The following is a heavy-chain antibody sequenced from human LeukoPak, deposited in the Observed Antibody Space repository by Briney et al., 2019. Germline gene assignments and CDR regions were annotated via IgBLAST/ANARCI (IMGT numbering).Heavy chain of an antibody. J-gene: IGHJ4*02. CDR3: ARGAYCGGDCYLFDY. Sequence: ASVKVSCKASGYTFTTYDVSWVRQAPGQGLEWVGWMNPHSGNTGYAHKFQGRVTMTRDTSISTAYMELSRLRSDDTAVYYCARGAYCGGDCYLFDYWGQGTLVTVSS. CDR2: MNPHSGNT. CDR1: GYTFTTYD. D-gene: IGHD2-21*02. V-gene: IGHV1-8*01.